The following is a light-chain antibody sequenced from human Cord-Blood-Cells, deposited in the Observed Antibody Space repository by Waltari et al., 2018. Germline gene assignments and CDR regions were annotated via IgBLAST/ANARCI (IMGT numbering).Light chain of an antibody. Sequence: HSALTQPASVSGSPGQSITNSCTGTSRAVGSYNLVSWYQQHPGKAPKLMIYEGSKRPSGVSNRFSGSKSGNTASLTITGLQAEDEADYYCCSYAGSSTWVFGGGTKLTVL. CDR3: CSYAGSSTWV. J-gene: IGLJ3*02. V-gene: IGLV2-23*01. CDR1: SRAVGSYNL. CDR2: EGS.